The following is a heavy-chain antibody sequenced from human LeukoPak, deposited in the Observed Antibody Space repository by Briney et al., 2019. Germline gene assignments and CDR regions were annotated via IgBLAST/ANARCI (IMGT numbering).Heavy chain of an antibody. CDR3: ARGGAARLHFQN. Sequence: SETLSLTCTVSGGSISTYYWNWIRQPPGKGLKWIGYIYHSGSTNYNPSLQSRVTISVDTSKNQFSLNLNSVTAADTAVYYCARGGAARLHFQNWGQGTLVTVSS. CDR1: GGSISTYY. V-gene: IGHV4-59*01. J-gene: IGHJ1*01. CDR2: IYHSGST. D-gene: IGHD6-6*01.